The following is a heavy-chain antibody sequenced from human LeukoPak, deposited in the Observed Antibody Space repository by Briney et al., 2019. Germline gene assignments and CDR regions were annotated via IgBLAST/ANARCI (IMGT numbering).Heavy chain of an antibody. J-gene: IGHJ4*02. V-gene: IGHV3-21*01. D-gene: IGHD5-18*01. CDR2: ISSSSSYI. CDR3: ARGPSGYSYVDLEY. Sequence: GGSLRLSCSASGFTFSSYSMNWVRQAPGKGLEWVSSISSSSSYIYYADSVKGRFTISRDNAKNSLYLQMNSLRAEDTAVYYCARGPSGYSYVDLEYWGQGTLVTVSS. CDR1: GFTFSSYS.